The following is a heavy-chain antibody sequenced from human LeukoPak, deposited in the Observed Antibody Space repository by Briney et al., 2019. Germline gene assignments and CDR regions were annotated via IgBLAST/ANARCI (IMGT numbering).Heavy chain of an antibody. D-gene: IGHD6-6*01. J-gene: IGHJ6*03. V-gene: IGHV1-69*02. CDR1: GGTFSSYT. CDR2: IIPILGIA. CDR3: ARVAQEYSSSSRYYYYYYMDV. Sequence: SVKVSCKASGGTFSSYTISWVRQAPGQGLEWMGRIIPILGIADYAQKFQGRVTITADKSTSTAYMELSSLRSEDTAVYYCARVAQEYSSSSRYYYYYYMDVWGKGTTVTVSS.